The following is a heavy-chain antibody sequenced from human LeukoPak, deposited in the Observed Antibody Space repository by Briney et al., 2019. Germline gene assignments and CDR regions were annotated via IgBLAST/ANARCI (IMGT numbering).Heavy chain of an antibody. Sequence: PGRSLRLSCAASGFTFSSYGMHWVRQAPGKGLEWVAVIWYDGSNKYYADSVKGRFTISRDNSKNTLYLQMNSLRAEDTAVYYCARDGVGSKISYYFDYWGQGTLVTVSS. CDR2: IWYDGSNK. V-gene: IGHV3-33*01. D-gene: IGHD3-3*02. CDR1: GFTFSSYG. J-gene: IGHJ4*02. CDR3: ARDGVGSKISYYFDY.